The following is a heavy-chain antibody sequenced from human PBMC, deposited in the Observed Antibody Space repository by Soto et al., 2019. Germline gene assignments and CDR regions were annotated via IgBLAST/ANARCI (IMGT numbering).Heavy chain of an antibody. CDR2: ISGVVGNT. Sequence: GGSLRLSCAASGFTFSSYAMSWVRQAPGKGLEWVSTISGVVGNTNYADSVEGRFTISRDNSKNTLYLQMNSLRAEDTALYYCAKKSSGCLDYWGQGTLVTVSS. V-gene: IGHV3-23*01. CDR3: AKKSSGCLDY. J-gene: IGHJ4*02. D-gene: IGHD3-22*01. CDR1: GFTFSSYA.